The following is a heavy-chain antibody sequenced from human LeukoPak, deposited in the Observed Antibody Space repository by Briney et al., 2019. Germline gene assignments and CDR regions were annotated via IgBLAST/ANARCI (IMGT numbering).Heavy chain of an antibody. D-gene: IGHD2-8*01. V-gene: IGHV4-34*01. CDR2: INHSGST. J-gene: IGHJ6*03. CDR3: ARAYCTNGVCYKGDYYYMDV. CDR1: GGSFSGYY. Sequence: PSETLSLTCAVYGGSFSGYYWSWIRQPPGKGLEWIGEINHSGSTNYNPSLKSRVTISVDTSKNQFSLKLSSVTAADTAVYYCARAYCTNGVCYKGDYYYMDVWGKGTKVTVSS.